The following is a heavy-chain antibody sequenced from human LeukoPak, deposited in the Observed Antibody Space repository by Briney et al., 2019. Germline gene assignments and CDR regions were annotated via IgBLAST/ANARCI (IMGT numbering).Heavy chain of an antibody. V-gene: IGHV4-4*07. CDR2: KYARGDS. CDR1: GGSISNYY. Sequence: PSETLSLTCTVSGGSISNYYWSWIRQPAGKGLEWIGRKYARGDSNYNPPLRSRVTMSVDTSKNQFSLKLRSVTAADTAVYYCARGRYCSADVCTGGDSFDIWGQGTMVSVSS. CDR3: ARGRYCSADVCTGGDSFDI. J-gene: IGHJ3*02. D-gene: IGHD2-15*01.